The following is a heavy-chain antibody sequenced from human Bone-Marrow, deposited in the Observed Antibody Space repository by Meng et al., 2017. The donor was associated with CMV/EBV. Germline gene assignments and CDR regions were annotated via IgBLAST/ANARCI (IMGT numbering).Heavy chain of an antibody. D-gene: IGHD6-19*01. Sequence: GESLKISCAASGFIFSSHAMHWVRQAPGKGLEHVSAIHSNGGTTYYADSVKGGFTISRDNSKNTLYLQMGSLRAEDMAVYYCARFGPGYSSGWSFFDYWGQGTLVTVSS. CDR1: GFIFSSHA. CDR2: IHSNGGTT. CDR3: ARFGPGYSSGWSFFDY. J-gene: IGHJ4*02. V-gene: IGHV3-64*02.